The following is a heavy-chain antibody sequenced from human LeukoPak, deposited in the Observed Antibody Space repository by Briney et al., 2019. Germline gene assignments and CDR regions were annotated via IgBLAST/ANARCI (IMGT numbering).Heavy chain of an antibody. J-gene: IGHJ6*03. CDR3: ARTTVTPPNYYYYMDV. D-gene: IGHD4-17*01. Sequence: GASVKVSCKASGYTFTSYGISWVRQAPGQGLEWMGWISAYNGNTNYAQKLQGRVTMTTDTSTSTAYMELRSLRSDDTAVYYCARTTVTPPNYYYYMDVWGKGTTVTVSS. V-gene: IGHV1-18*01. CDR2: ISAYNGNT. CDR1: GYTFTSYG.